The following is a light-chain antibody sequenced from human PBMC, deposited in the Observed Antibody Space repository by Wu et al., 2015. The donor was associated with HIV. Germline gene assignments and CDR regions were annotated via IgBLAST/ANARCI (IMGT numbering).Light chain of an antibody. CDR1: QYISSW. Sequence: DIQMTQSPSTLSASIGDRVTITCRADQYISSWLAWYQHKPGKAPKLLIHKASNLESGVPSRFSGSGSGTEFTLTISSLQPDDFAIYYCQQYNSYSPTFGGGTRVQIK. V-gene: IGKV1-5*03. J-gene: IGKJ4*01. CDR2: KAS. CDR3: QQYNSYSPT.